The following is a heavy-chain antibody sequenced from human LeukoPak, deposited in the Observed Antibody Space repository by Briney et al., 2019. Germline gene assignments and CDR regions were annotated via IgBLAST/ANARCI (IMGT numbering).Heavy chain of an antibody. CDR2: INHSGST. V-gene: IGHV4-34*01. CDR3: ARGGYSGYSV. CDR1: GGPFSGYY. D-gene: IGHD5-12*01. Sequence: SETLSLTCAVYGGPFSGYYWSWIRQPPGKGLEWIGEINHSGSTNYNPSLKSRVTISVDTSKNQFSLKLSSVTAADTAVYYCARGGYSGYSVWGQGTLVTVSS. J-gene: IGHJ4*02.